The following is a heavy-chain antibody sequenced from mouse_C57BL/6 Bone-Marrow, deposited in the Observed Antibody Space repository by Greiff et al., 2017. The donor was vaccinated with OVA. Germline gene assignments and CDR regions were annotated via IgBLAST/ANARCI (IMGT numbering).Heavy chain of an antibody. CDR3: ARQGSNHAMDY. D-gene: IGHD2-5*01. V-gene: IGHV5-9*01. Sequence: EVQLVESGGGLVKPGGSLKLSCAASGFTFSSYTMSWVRQTPEKRLEWVATISGGGGNTYYPDSVKGRFTISRDNAKNTLYLQMSSLRSEDTALYYCARQGSNHAMDYWGQGTSVTVSS. J-gene: IGHJ4*01. CDR1: GFTFSSYT. CDR2: ISGGGGNT.